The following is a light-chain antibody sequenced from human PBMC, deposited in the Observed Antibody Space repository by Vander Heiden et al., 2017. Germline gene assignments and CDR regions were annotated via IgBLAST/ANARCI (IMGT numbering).Light chain of an antibody. Sequence: DIQMTQSPSTLSASVGDRVTITCRASQSISSWLAWYQQKPGKAPKLLIYKASSLESGVPSRFSGSGYGTEFTLTISSRQPDDFAPYYCQQYNSYSPYTFGHGTKVDIK. V-gene: IGKV1-5*03. CDR3: QQYNSYSPYT. CDR2: KAS. CDR1: QSISSW. J-gene: IGKJ3*01.